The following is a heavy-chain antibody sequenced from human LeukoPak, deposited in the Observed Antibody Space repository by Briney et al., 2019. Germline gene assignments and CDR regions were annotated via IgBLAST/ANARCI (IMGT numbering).Heavy chain of an antibody. CDR2: IIPILGIA. CDR1: GGTFSSYA. Sequence: SVKVSCKASGGTFSSYAISWVRQAPGQGLEWMGRIIPILGIANYAQKFQVRVTITADKSTSTAYMELSSLRSEDTAVHYCASQESSGWSSFDYWGQGTLVTVSS. D-gene: IGHD6-19*01. V-gene: IGHV1-69*04. CDR3: ASQESSGWSSFDY. J-gene: IGHJ4*02.